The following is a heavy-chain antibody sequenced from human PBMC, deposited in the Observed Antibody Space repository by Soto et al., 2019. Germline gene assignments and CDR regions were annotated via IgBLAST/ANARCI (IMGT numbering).Heavy chain of an antibody. CDR2: TYYRSKWYN. CDR3: AGGSSSWYGKFDY. J-gene: IGHJ4*02. Sequence: QTLPLTCASSGGSVSSNSAAWNWIRKSPSRGLEWLGRTYYRSKWYNDYAVSVKSRITFNPDTSKNQFSLQLNSVTLEDTAVYYCAGGSSSWYGKFDYWGQGTLVTVSS. V-gene: IGHV6-1*01. D-gene: IGHD6-13*01. CDR1: GGSVSSNSAA.